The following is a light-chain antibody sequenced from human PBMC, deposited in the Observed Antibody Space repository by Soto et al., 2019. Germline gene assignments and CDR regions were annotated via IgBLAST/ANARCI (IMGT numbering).Light chain of an antibody. CDR2: EVS. CDR3: SSYTSSSTLV. Sequence: QSALTQPASVSGSPGQSITISCTGTSSDVGAYNYVSWYQQYPAKAPKLIIYEVSNRPSGVSNRFSGSKSGNTASLTISGLQAEDEAHYYCSSYTSSSTLVFGGGTKLTVL. V-gene: IGLV2-14*01. CDR1: SSDVGAYNY. J-gene: IGLJ2*01.